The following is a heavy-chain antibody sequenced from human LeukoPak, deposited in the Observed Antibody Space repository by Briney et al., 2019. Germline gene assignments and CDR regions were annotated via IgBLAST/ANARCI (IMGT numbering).Heavy chain of an antibody. V-gene: IGHV4-4*02. Sequence: PSGTLSLTCAVSGGSISSSNWWSCVRQPPGKGLEWIGEINHSGSTNYNPSLKSRVTLSIDKSKNQFSLNLSSVTAADTAIYYCARTRKENYYDSSGRWFDPWGQGTLVTVSS. CDR2: INHSGST. D-gene: IGHD3-22*01. J-gene: IGHJ5*02. CDR3: ARTRKENYYDSSGRWFDP. CDR1: GGSISSSNW.